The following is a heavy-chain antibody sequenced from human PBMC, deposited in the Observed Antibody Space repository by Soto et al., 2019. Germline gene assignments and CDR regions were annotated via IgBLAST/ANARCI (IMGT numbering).Heavy chain of an antibody. D-gene: IGHD6-19*01. Sequence: PGGSLRLSCAASGFTFSSYGMHWVRQAPGKGLEWVAVIWYDGSNKYSADSVKVRFTISRDNSKNTLYLQMNSLRAEDTAVYYCAREQIAVAGTLFLSVYYYYGMDVWGQGTTVTVRS. J-gene: IGHJ6*01. CDR3: AREQIAVAGTLFLSVYYYYGMDV. CDR1: GFTFSSYG. V-gene: IGHV3-33*01. CDR2: IWYDGSNK.